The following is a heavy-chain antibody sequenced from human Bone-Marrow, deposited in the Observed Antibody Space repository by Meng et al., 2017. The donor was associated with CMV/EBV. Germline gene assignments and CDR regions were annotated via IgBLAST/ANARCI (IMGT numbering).Heavy chain of an antibody. CDR1: GFTFSSYA. CDR2: ISSNGGST. CDR3: ARGGSFYDPSSDY. V-gene: IGHV3-64*02. J-gene: IGHJ4*02. Sequence: GGSLRLSCAASGFTFSSYAMHWVRQAPGKGLEYVSAISSNGGSTYYADSVKGRFTISRDNSKNTLYLQMGSLRAEDMAVYYCARGGSFYDPSSDYWGQGTLVTVSS. D-gene: IGHD3-3*01.